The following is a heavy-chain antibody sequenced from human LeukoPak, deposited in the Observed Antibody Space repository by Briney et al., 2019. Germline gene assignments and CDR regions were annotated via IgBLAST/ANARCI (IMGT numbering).Heavy chain of an antibody. J-gene: IGHJ5*02. CDR1: GFTFSSYA. D-gene: IGHD2-2*02. CDR3: ARAYCSSTSCYTRWLDP. Sequence: GGSLRLSCAASGFTFSSYAMSWVRQAPGKGLEWVSAISGSGGSTYYADSVKGRFTISRDNSKNTLYLQMNSLRAEDTAVYYCARAYCSSTSCYTRWLDPWGQGTLVTVSS. V-gene: IGHV3-23*01. CDR2: ISGSGGST.